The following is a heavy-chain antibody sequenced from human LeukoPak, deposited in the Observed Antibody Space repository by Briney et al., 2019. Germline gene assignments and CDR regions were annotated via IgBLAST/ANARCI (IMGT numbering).Heavy chain of an antibody. D-gene: IGHD6-13*01. CDR2: INPSGGST. Sequence: VASVKVSCKASGYTFTSYYMHWVRQAPGQGLEWMGIINPSGGSTSYAQKFQGRVTMTRDTSTSTVYMELSSLRSEDTAVYYCARAGIAAAARYYGMDVWGQGTTVTVSS. J-gene: IGHJ6*02. CDR3: ARAGIAAAARYYGMDV. CDR1: GYTFTSYY. V-gene: IGHV1-46*01.